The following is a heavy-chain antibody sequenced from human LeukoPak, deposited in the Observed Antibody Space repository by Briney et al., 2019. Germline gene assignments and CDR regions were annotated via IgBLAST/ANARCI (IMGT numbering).Heavy chain of an antibody. CDR3: AKKAVVGATSPYSDFQD. V-gene: IGHV3-23*01. CDR2: ISGSGVTT. Sequence: GGSLRLSCVASGFTFSSYAMSWVRQAPGKGLEWVSAISGSGVTTHYAGSVKGRFSISRDSSKNTLYLQMNSLRAEDTALYYCAKKAVVGATSPYSDFQDWGQGTLVTVSS. CDR1: GFTFSSYA. D-gene: IGHD1-26*01. J-gene: IGHJ1*01.